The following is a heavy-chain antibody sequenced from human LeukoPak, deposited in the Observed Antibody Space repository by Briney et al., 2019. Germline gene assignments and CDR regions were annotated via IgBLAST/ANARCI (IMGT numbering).Heavy chain of an antibody. CDR1: GFTFSSYS. J-gene: IGHJ4*02. V-gene: IGHV3-21*01. D-gene: IGHD3-16*01. CDR2: ISSSSSYI. CDR3: ASLHGPLSFEFDY. Sequence: GGSLRLSCAASGFTFSSYSMNWVRQAPGKGLEWVSSISSSSSYIYYADSVKGRFTISRDNAKNSLYLQMNSLRVEDTAVYYCASLHGPLSFEFDYWGQGTLVTVSS.